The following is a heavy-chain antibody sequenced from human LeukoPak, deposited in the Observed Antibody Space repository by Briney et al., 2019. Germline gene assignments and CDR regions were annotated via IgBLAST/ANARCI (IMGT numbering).Heavy chain of an antibody. D-gene: IGHD6-19*01. CDR1: GFTFSSYE. CDR2: ISSSGSTI. Sequence: QPGRSLRLSCAASGFTFSSYEMNWVRQAPGKGLEWVSYISSSGSTIYYADSVKGRFTISRDNSKNTLYLQMNGLRAEDTAVYYCAKDFPPSSAVAGEGFDAFDIWGQGTMVTVSS. J-gene: IGHJ3*02. CDR3: AKDFPPSSAVAGEGFDAFDI. V-gene: IGHV3-48*03.